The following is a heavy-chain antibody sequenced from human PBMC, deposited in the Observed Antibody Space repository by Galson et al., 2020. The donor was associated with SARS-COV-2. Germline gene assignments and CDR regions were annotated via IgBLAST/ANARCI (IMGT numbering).Heavy chain of an antibody. D-gene: IGHD6-19*01. Sequence: GGSLRLSCAASGLTFRSHAMHWVRQPPGTVLEWVAQILYDGREKYYVDSVKGRSTISRDDSENTGYLQMSNLRAEDTAVYYCARDGQSSSGWAFDYWGQGTLVTVSS. CDR1: GLTFRSHA. CDR3: ARDGQSSSGWAFDY. V-gene: IGHV3-33*05. CDR2: ILYDGREK. J-gene: IGHJ4*02.